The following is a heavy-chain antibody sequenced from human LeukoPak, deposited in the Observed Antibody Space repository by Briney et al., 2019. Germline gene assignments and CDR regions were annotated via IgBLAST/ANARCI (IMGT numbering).Heavy chain of an antibody. V-gene: IGHV3-23*01. CDR3: TKDLMTGFSSVWYFAY. CDR1: GFTFNGYA. CDR2: TGGSDDNT. Sequence: GGSLRLSCEGSGFTFNGYAFSWVRQAPGKGLEWVAVTGGSDDNTHYADSVKGRFTISRDNSEKRLFLQMNSLRPDDSALYYCTKDLMTGFSSVWYFAYWGQGTLVSVSS. D-gene: IGHD6-19*01. J-gene: IGHJ4*02.